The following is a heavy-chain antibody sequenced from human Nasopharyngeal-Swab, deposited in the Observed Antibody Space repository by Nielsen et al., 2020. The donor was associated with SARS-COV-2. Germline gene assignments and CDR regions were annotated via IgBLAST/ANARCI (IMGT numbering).Heavy chain of an antibody. V-gene: IGHV3-73*01. Sequence: GESLKISCAASGFTFSDSAIHWVRPASGEGLEWDARNRSKGNNYATAYSASVKGRFIIFRDDPTNTAYLQMNSLKTEDTAMYYCTRCGGGCYSGRDYWGQGTLVTVSS. J-gene: IGHJ4*02. CDR1: GFTFSDSA. CDR3: TRCGGGCYSGRDY. D-gene: IGHD2-15*01. CDR2: NRSKGNNYAT.